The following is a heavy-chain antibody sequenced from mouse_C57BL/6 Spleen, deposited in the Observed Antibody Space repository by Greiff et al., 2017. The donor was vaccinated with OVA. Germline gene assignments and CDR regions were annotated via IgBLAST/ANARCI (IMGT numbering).Heavy chain of an antibody. CDR3: ARGFHYYGSSYFDY. J-gene: IGHJ2*01. V-gene: IGHV2-2*01. CDR2: IWSGGST. Sequence: QVQLQQSGPGLVQPSQSLSITCTVSGFSLTSYGVHWVRQSPGKGLEWLGVIWSGGSTDYNAAFISRLSISKDNSKSQVFFKMNSLQADDTAIYYCARGFHYYGSSYFDYWGQGTTLTVSS. D-gene: IGHD1-1*01. CDR1: GFSLTSYG.